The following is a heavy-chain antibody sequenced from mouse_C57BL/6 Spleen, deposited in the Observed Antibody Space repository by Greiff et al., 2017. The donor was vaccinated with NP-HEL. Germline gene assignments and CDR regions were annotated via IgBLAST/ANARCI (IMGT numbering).Heavy chain of an antibody. J-gene: IGHJ3*01. CDR3: AIGGSNGLWFAY. CDR2: IHPSDSDT. Sequence: QVQLQQPGAELVKPGASVKVSCKASGYTFTSYWMHWVKQRPGQGLEWIGRIHPSDSDTNYNQKFKGKATLTGDKSSSTAYMQLSSLTSEDSAVYYCAIGGSNGLWFAYWGQGTLVTVSA. V-gene: IGHV1-74*01. CDR1: GYTFTSYW. D-gene: IGHD1-1*01.